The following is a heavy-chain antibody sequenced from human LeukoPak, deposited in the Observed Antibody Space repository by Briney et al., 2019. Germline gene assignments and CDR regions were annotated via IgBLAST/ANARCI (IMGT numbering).Heavy chain of an antibody. Sequence: GGSLRLSCAASGFTFSSYGMHWVRQAPGKGLEWVAVISYDGSNKYYADSVKGRFTISRDNSKNTLYLQMNSLRAEDTAVYYCARDRVTTPRNWFDPWGQGTLVTVSS. CDR2: ISYDGSNK. D-gene: IGHD1-14*01. CDR1: GFTFSSYG. J-gene: IGHJ5*02. V-gene: IGHV3-30*03. CDR3: ARDRVTTPRNWFDP.